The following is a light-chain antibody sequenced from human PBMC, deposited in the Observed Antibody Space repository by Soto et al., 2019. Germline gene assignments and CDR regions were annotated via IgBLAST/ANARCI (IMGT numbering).Light chain of an antibody. CDR1: QSVGSN. V-gene: IGKV3-15*01. J-gene: IGKJ4*01. CDR2: GAS. CDR3: QQYGGMPIT. Sequence: ERVMTQSPATLSVSPGERATLSCRASQSVGSNLAWYQQKPGQAPRLLIFGASSRATGVPARFSGSGSGTEFTLTIEKLEPEDFAVYYCQQYGGMPITFGGGTKVDIK.